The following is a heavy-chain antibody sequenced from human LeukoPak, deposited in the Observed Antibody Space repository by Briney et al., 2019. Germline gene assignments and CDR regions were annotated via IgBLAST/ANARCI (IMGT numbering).Heavy chain of an antibody. CDR2: IYSGGST. CDR3: AREGSSGWYSYYGMDV. J-gene: IGHJ6*02. D-gene: IGHD6-19*01. CDR1: GFTVSSNY. Sequence: GGSLRLSCAASGFTVSSNYMSWVRQAPGKGLEWVSVIYSGGSTYYADSVKGRFTISRDNSKSTLYLQMNSLRAEDTAVYYCAREGSSGWYSYYGMDVWGQGTTVTVSS. V-gene: IGHV3-53*01.